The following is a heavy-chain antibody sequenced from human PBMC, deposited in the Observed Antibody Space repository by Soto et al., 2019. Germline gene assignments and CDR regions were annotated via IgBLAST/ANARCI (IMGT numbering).Heavy chain of an antibody. V-gene: IGHV4-39*01. CDR2: IYYSGKT. D-gene: IGHD6-25*01. J-gene: IGHJ3*02. CDR3: ASYVSAAGAFAI. Sequence: QLQLQESGPGLVKPSETLSLTCTVSGGSISSVIYHWGWIRQPPGKGLEWIGAIYYSGKTYYNPSLKSRVTISVDTSKNQFSQNLISVTAADTAVYYCASYVSAAGAFAIWGQGTMVTVSS. CDR1: GGSISSVIYH.